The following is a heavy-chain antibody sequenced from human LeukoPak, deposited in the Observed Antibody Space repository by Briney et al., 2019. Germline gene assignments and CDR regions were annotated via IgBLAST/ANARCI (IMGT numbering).Heavy chain of an antibody. J-gene: IGHJ5*02. CDR3: ARHLHCGGDCFRSRPEHPFDP. Sequence: SETLSLTCTVSGGSISSHYWSWIRQPPGKGLEWIGYIYYSGSTNYNPSLKSRVTISVDTSKNQFSLKLSSVAAADTAVYYRARHLHCGGDCFRSRPEHPFDPWGQGTLVTVSS. V-gene: IGHV4-59*08. D-gene: IGHD2-21*02. CDR1: GGSISSHY. CDR2: IYYSGST.